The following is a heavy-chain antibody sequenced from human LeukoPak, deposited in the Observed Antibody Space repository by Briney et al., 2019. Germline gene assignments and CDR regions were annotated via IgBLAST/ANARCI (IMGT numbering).Heavy chain of an antibody. CDR1: GFTFSSYG. V-gene: IGHV3-30*03. CDR2: ISYDGSNK. Sequence: GGSLRLSCAASGFTFSSYGMHWVRQAPGKGLEWVAVISYDGSNKYYADSVKGRFTISRDNAKKSLYLQMNSLRVEDTAVYYCARVQQGGYFDNWVQGTLVTVSS. CDR3: ARVQQGGYFDN. D-gene: IGHD3-16*01. J-gene: IGHJ4*02.